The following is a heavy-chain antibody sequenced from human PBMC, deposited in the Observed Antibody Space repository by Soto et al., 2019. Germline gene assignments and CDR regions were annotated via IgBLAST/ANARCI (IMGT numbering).Heavy chain of an antibody. D-gene: IGHD3-16*01. CDR3: AKTAGYDYVWGSSGLDP. Sequence: GGSLRLSCAGSGFTFSSYVMHWVRQAPGKGLEWVAVISYDGSDKYYGDSVKGRFTISRDDSKNTLYLQMNSLRVEDTAIYYCAKTAGYDYVWGSSGLDPWGQGTLVTVS. J-gene: IGHJ5*02. CDR2: ISYDGSDK. CDR1: GFTFSSYV. V-gene: IGHV3-30*18.